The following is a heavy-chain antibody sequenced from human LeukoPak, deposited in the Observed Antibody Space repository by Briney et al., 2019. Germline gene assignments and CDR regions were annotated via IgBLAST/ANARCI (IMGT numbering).Heavy chain of an antibody. J-gene: IGHJ4*02. D-gene: IGHD3-10*01. CDR2: ISSSGGSI. V-gene: IGHV3-23*01. CDR1: GFTFGSHG. Sequence: PGGSLRLSCAVSGFTFGSHGMTWVRQTPGKGLVWVAGISSSGGSIYYAGSAKGRFSISRDNSKNTLYLQMNSLRAEDTAVYYCARTFAVWFGELFLFSFDYWGRGTLVTVAS. CDR3: ARTFAVWFGELFLFSFDY.